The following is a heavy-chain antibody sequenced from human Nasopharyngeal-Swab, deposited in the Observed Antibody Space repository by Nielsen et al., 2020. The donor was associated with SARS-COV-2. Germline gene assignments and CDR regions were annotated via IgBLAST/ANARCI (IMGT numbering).Heavy chain of an antibody. V-gene: IGHV5-51*01. CDR1: GNSFTSYW. CDR3: ARLTTVTPDYFDY. Sequence: GESLKISCKGSGNSFTSYWLGWVRQMHGKVLEWMWIIYPGDSDTRYSPSFQGPVTISADKSISTAYLQWSSLKASDTAMYYCARLTTVTPDYFDYWGQGTLVTVSS. CDR2: IYPGDSDT. J-gene: IGHJ4*02. D-gene: IGHD4-17*01.